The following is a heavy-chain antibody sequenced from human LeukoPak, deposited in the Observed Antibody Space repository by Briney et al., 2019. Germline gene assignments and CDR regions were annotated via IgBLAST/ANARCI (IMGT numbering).Heavy chain of an antibody. D-gene: IGHD4-17*01. CDR1: GFTFSEYY. CDR2: ISSSSSYT. CDR3: ASSDYGDYNWFDP. Sequence: GGSLRLSCAASGFTFSEYYMSWIRQAPGKGLEWVSYISSSSSYTNYADSVKGRFTISRDNAKNSLYLQMNSLRAEGTAVYYCASSDYGDYNWFDPWGQGTLVTVSS. V-gene: IGHV3-11*06. J-gene: IGHJ5*02.